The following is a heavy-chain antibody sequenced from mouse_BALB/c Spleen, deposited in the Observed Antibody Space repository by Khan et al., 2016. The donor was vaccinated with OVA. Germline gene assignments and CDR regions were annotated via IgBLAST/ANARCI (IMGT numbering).Heavy chain of an antibody. J-gene: IGHJ3*01. V-gene: IGHV1-54*01. D-gene: IGHD3-2*02. Sequence: QVQLQQSGAELVRPGTSVKVSCKASGYAFSNYLIEWLKQRPGQGLEWIGVINPGSGGTKYNEKFKDKATLTADTSSSTAYMQLSSLTSDDSALYFCSRSGYGFGAYWGPGTLVTVSA. CDR2: INPGSGGT. CDR1: GYAFSNYL. CDR3: SRSGYGFGAY.